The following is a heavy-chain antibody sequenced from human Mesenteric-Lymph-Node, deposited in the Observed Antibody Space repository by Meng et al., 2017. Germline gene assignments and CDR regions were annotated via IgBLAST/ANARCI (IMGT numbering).Heavy chain of an antibody. CDR1: GFTLGSYW. Sequence: GESLKISCVASGFTLGSYWMSWVRQAPGKGLEWVAKIQEDENEKKYVDSVKGRFTISRDNAKNSLYLQMNSLRAEDTAVYYCAPTSKTHDAFDIWGQGTMVTVSS. J-gene: IGHJ3*02. D-gene: IGHD3-16*01. V-gene: IGHV3-7*01. CDR3: APTSKTHDAFDI. CDR2: IQEDENEK.